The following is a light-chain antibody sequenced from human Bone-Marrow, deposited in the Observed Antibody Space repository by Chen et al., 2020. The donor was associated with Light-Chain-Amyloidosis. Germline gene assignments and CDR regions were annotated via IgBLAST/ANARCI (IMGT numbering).Light chain of an antibody. Sequence: DIQMTQSPSSLSASVRDRVTITCRASQSISSYLNWYQQIPGKAPKLLIYAASSLQSGVPSRFSGSGSGTGFTLTINSLQPEDFATYYCQQSYSTPYTFGQGTKLEIK. CDR2: AAS. CDR3: QQSYSTPYT. J-gene: IGKJ2*01. CDR1: QSISSY. V-gene: IGKV1-39*01.